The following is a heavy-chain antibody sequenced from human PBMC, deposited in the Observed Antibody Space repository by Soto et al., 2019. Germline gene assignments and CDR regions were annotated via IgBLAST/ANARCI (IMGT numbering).Heavy chain of an antibody. CDR3: AKAPEESYGSGSYLNWLDP. CDR1: GFTFSSYG. D-gene: IGHD3-10*01. Sequence: GGSLRLSCAASGFTFSSYGMHWVRQAPGKGLEWVAVISYDASNKYYADSVKGRFTISRVNSKNTLYLQMNSLRAEDTAVYYCAKAPEESYGSGSYLNWLDPWGQGTLVTVS. J-gene: IGHJ5*02. CDR2: ISYDASNK. V-gene: IGHV3-30*18.